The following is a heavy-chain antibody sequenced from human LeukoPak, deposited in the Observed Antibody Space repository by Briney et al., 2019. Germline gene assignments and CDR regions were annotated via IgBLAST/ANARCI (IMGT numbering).Heavy chain of an antibody. J-gene: IGHJ3*02. D-gene: IGHD4-17*01. CDR1: GFTFSSYS. CDR3: ARGPTGAFDI. Sequence: GGSLRLSCAASGFTFSSYSMNWVRQAPGKGLEWVSSISSSSSYIYYADSVKGRFTISRDNAKNSPYLQMNSLRAEDTAVYYCARGPTGAFDIWGQGTMVTVSS. CDR2: ISSSSSYI. V-gene: IGHV3-21*01.